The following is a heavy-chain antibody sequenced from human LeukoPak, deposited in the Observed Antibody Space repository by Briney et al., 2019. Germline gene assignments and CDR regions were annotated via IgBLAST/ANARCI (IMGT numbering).Heavy chain of an antibody. Sequence: ASVKVTCKASGYSFSGHGITWVRQAPGQGLEWMGWISAYNGNTNYAQKLQGRVTMTTDTSTSTAYMELRSLRSDDTAVYYCARGTPATWIQLWLSEPNWFDPWGQGTLVTVSS. CDR3: ARGTPATWIQLWLSEPNWFDP. J-gene: IGHJ5*02. CDR2: ISAYNGNT. V-gene: IGHV1-18*01. D-gene: IGHD5-18*01. CDR1: GYSFSGHG.